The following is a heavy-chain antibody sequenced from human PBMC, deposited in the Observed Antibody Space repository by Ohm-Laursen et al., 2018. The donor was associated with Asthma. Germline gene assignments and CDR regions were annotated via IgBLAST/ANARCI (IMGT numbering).Heavy chain of an antibody. J-gene: IGHJ4*02. Sequence: SLRLSCAASGFIFSNYGMHWVRQAPGKGLEWVAVIWYDGSNKYYGDSVKGRFTISRDNAKNSLYLQMNSLRAEDTAVYYCAKDRVYGDGLLAYDYWGQGTLVTVSP. CDR2: IWYDGSNK. CDR1: GFIFSNYG. V-gene: IGHV3-33*03. CDR3: AKDRVYGDGLLAYDY. D-gene: IGHD2-8*01.